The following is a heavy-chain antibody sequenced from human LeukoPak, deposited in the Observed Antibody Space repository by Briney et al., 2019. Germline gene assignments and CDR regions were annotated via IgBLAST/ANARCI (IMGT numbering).Heavy chain of an antibody. Sequence: SETLSLTCAVYGGSFSGYYCSWIRQPPGKGLEWIGEINHSGSTNYNPSLKSRVSISVDTSKNQFSLKLSSVTAADTAVYYCASTYGDYVGSASTNWFDPWGQGTLVTVSS. V-gene: IGHV4-34*01. CDR1: GGSFSGYY. D-gene: IGHD4-17*01. CDR3: ASTYGDYVGSASTNWFDP. J-gene: IGHJ5*02. CDR2: INHSGST.